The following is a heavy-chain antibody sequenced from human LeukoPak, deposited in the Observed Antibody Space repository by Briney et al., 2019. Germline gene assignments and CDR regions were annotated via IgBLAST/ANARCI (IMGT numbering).Heavy chain of an antibody. D-gene: IGHD1-26*01. CDR3: ARAKGATGSGSYLYYYYGMDV. CDR1: RYTFTGYY. Sequence: GASLKVSCKASRYTFTGYYMHWVRQAPGQGLEWMGWINPNSGGTNYAQKFQGRVTMTRDTSISTAYMELSRLRSDDTAVYYCARAKGATGSGSYLYYYYGMDVWGQGSTVTVSS. J-gene: IGHJ6*02. V-gene: IGHV1-2*02. CDR2: INPNSGGT.